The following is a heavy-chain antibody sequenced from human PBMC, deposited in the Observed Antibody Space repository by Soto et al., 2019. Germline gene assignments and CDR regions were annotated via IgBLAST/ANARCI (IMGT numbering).Heavy chain of an antibody. CDR2: IIPIFGTA. CDR3: ARDGPVNYYDSSGFFGY. Sequence: SVKVSCKGSGGTFSSYAISWVRRAPGQRLEWMGGIIPIFGTANYAQKFQGRVTITADKSTSTAYMELSSLRSEDTAVYYCARDGPVNYYDSSGFFGYWGQGTLVTVSS. D-gene: IGHD3-22*01. CDR1: GGTFSSYA. V-gene: IGHV1-69*06. J-gene: IGHJ4*02.